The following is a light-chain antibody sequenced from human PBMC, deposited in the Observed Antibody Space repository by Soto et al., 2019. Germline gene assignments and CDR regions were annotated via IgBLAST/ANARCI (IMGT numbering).Light chain of an antibody. J-gene: IGLJ2*01. Sequence: QSVLTQPPSVSGAPGQRVTISGTGSRSNIGAGYAVHWYQQLPGTAPKLLIYDNTNRPSGVPDRCSASESGTSASLAITGLQSEDEADYYCQSYDTSLSASVFGGGTKLTVL. CDR3: QSYDTSLSASV. CDR1: RSNIGAGYA. V-gene: IGLV1-40*01. CDR2: DNT.